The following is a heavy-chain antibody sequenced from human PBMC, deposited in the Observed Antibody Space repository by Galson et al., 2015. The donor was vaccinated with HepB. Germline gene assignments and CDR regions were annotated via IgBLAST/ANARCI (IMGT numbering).Heavy chain of an antibody. J-gene: IGHJ4*02. V-gene: IGHV1-69*06. CDR2: IIPIFGTA. CDR3: ARESTGTAAFDY. CDR1: GGTFSNYA. D-gene: IGHD1-1*01. Sequence: SVTVSCKASGGTFSNYAISWVRQAPGQGLEWMGGIIPIFGTANYAQKFQGRVTITADKSTSTAYMELSSLRSEDTAVYYCARESTGTAAFDYWGQGTLVTVSS.